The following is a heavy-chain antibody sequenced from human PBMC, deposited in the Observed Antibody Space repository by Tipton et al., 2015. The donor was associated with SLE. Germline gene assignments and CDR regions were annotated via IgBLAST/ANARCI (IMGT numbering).Heavy chain of an antibody. D-gene: IGHD3-10*01. CDR1: GGSISSYY. CDR3: ARGRGGLLLWSLDAFDI. Sequence: LRLSCTVSGGSISSYYWSWIRQPPGKGLEWIGYIYYSGSTNYNPSLKSRVTISVDTSKNQFSLKLSSVTAADTAVYYCARGRGGLLLWSLDAFDIWGQGTMVTVSS. J-gene: IGHJ3*02. V-gene: IGHV4-59*01. CDR2: IYYSGST.